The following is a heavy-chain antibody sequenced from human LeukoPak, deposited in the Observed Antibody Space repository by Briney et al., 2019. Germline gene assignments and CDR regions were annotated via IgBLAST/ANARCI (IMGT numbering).Heavy chain of an antibody. V-gene: IGHV4-34*01. CDR3: ARVGVLDTAKPIYYFDY. CDR2: INHSGST. Sequence: SETLSLTCAVYGGSFSGYYWSWIRQPPGKGLEWIGEINHSGSTNYNPSLKSRVTISVDTFKNQFSLKLSSVTAADTAVYYCARVGVLDTAKPIYYFDYWGQGTLVTVSS. J-gene: IGHJ4*02. CDR1: GGSFSGYY. D-gene: IGHD5-18*01.